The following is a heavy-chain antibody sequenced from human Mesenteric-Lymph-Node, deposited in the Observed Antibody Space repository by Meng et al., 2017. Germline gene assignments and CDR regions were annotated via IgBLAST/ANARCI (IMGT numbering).Heavy chain of an antibody. D-gene: IGHD4-23*01. CDR3: ARGPPYGGNSGQDYFDY. J-gene: IGHJ4*02. Sequence: SETLSLTCTVSGGSISTSNYYWGWIRQSPGKGPEWLGSFKYSGATYYNPSLRSRVTISVDASKNQFSLKLSSVTAADTAVYYCARGPPYGGNSGQDYFDYWGQGTLVTVSS. V-gene: IGHV4-39*07. CDR2: FKYSGAT. CDR1: GGSISTSNYY.